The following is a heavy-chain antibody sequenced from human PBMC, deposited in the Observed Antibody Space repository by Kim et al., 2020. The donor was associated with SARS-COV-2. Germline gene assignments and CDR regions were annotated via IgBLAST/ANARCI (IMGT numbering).Heavy chain of an antibody. CDR3: ARSRDRLRWYRENWFDP. CDR2: INHSGST. D-gene: IGHD4-17*01. J-gene: IGHJ5*02. V-gene: IGHV4-34*01. CDR1: GGSFSGYY. Sequence: SETLSLTCAVYGGSFSGYYWSWIRQPPGKGLEWIGEINHSGSTNYNPSLKSRVTISVDTSKNQFSLKLSSVTAADTAVYYCARSRDRLRWYRENWFDPWGQGTLVTVSS.